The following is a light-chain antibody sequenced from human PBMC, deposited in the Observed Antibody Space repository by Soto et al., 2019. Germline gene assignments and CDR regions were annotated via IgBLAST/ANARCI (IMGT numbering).Light chain of an antibody. V-gene: IGKV1-33*01. J-gene: IGKJ1*01. CDR3: QHYDHLLWT. CDR1: QAINNY. Sequence: DIQMTQSPSSLSASVGDRVTITCQASQAINNYLNWYQQKPGKAPKLLIYDASSLQTGVPSRFSGSGSGTDFTFTISSLQPEDFATYYCQHYDHLLWTFGQGTKVDIK. CDR2: DAS.